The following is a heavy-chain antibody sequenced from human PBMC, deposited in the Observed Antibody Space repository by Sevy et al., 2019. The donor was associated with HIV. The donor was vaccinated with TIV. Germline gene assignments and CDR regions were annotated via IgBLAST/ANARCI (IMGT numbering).Heavy chain of an antibody. CDR1: GFTFSSYN. V-gene: IGHV3-21*01. Sequence: GGSLRLSCAASGFTFSSYNMNWVRQAPGKGLEWVSFVFSSSSYIYYGDSVKGRFTISRVNAKNSLYQQMNSLRAEDTAVYYCARDKTILEGRYGMDVWGQGTTVTVSS. CDR3: ARDKTILEGRYGMDV. CDR2: VFSSSSYI. J-gene: IGHJ6*02. D-gene: IGHD3-3*01.